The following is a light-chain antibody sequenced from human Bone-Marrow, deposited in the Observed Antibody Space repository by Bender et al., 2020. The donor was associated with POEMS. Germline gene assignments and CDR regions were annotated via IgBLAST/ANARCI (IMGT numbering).Light chain of an antibody. CDR1: SSDVGGYNF. Sequence: QSALTQPASVSGSPGQSITISCTGTSSDVGGYNFVSWYQQHPGKDPKLIIYDVSNRPSGVFNRFSGSKSGNTASLTISGLQADDEADYYCGSYTGSNSPYVFGAGTKVTVL. CDR2: DVS. J-gene: IGLJ1*01. V-gene: IGLV2-14*01. CDR3: GSYTGSNSPYV.